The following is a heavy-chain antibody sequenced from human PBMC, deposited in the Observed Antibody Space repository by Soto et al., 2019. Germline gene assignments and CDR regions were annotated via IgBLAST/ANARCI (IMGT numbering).Heavy chain of an antibody. V-gene: IGHV4-38-2*02. J-gene: IGHJ4*02. CDR2: IYHTGTT. CDR3: ARDGLRYFDSSGYYSGPPLDY. D-gene: IGHD3-22*01. Sequence: SETLSLTCAVSGFSISSDYFWGWIRQPPGKGLEWIGSIYHTGTTYYSPSLKSRATIFLDTSKNQFSLNLTSVTAADTAIYYCARDGLRYFDSSGYYSGPPLDYWGQGARVTVSS. CDR1: GFSISSDYF.